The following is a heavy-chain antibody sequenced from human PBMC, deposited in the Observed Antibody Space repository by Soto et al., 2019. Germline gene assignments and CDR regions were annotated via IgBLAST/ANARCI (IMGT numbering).Heavy chain of an antibody. Sequence: QVQLVQSGAEEKKPGASVKVSCKASGYTFTSYAMHWVRQAPGQRLEWMGWINAGNGNTKYSQKFQGRVTITRDTSASTANKELSSLRSEDTAVYDCARASGWYGSDYWGQGTLVTVSS. V-gene: IGHV1-3*05. CDR2: INAGNGNT. J-gene: IGHJ4*02. D-gene: IGHD6-19*01. CDR1: GYTFTSYA. CDR3: ARASGWYGSDY.